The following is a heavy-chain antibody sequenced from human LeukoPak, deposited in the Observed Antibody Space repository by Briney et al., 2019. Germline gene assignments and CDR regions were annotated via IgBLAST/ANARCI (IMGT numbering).Heavy chain of an antibody. CDR2: IKRKTDGGTT. CDR1: GFTVINTW. Sequence: PGGCLRLSWSASGFTVINTWISWVRHAPGEWLELVGRIKRKTDGGTTESAAPVKGRFTTSRDDSTKTLYPQMNTLKTEDTPVYYCTPDAGYVHYWGPGTLVTASS. D-gene: IGHD3-10*02. CDR3: TPDAGYVHY. V-gene: IGHV3-15*01. J-gene: IGHJ4*02.